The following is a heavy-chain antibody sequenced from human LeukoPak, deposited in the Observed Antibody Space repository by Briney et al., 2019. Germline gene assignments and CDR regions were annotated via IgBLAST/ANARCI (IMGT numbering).Heavy chain of an antibody. CDR2: ISYDGSNK. CDR3: ARDLPGEFYGVDV. J-gene: IGHJ6*02. D-gene: IGHD3-10*01. V-gene: IGHV3-30-3*01. Sequence: GGSLRLSCAASGFTFSSYAMHWVRQAPGKGLEWVAVISYDGSNKYYADSVKGRFTISRDNSKNTLYLQMNSLRAEDTAVYYCARDLPGEFYGVDVWGQGTTVTVSS. CDR1: GFTFSSYA.